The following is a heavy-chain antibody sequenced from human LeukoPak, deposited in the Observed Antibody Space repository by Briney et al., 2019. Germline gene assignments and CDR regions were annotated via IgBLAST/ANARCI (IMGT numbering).Heavy chain of an antibody. CDR1: GFTFSDYY. V-gene: IGHV3-11*01. CDR2: ISSSGSTI. Sequence: GGSLRLSCAASGFTFSDYYMSWIRQAPGKGLEWVSYISSSGSTIYHADSVKGRFTISRDNAKNSLYLQMNSLRAEDTAVYYCASPVRGYGSSWQPGAVDYWGQGTLVTVSS. CDR3: ASPVRGYGSSWQPGAVDY. D-gene: IGHD6-13*01. J-gene: IGHJ4*02.